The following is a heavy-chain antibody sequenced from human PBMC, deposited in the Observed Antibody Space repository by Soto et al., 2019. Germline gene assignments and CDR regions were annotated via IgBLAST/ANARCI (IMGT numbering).Heavy chain of an antibody. Sequence: ESGGGLVQPGGSLKLSCAASGLTFSGSAVHWVRQASGKGLEWVGRIKSKADNYATAYAASVKGRFTISRDDSENTAYLQMNSLKTEDTAVYYCTRHLVATMGAYYYYMDVWGKGTTVTVSS. CDR2: IKSKADNYAT. J-gene: IGHJ6*03. CDR1: GLTFSGSA. CDR3: TRHLVATMGAYYYYMDV. V-gene: IGHV3-73*01. D-gene: IGHD5-12*01.